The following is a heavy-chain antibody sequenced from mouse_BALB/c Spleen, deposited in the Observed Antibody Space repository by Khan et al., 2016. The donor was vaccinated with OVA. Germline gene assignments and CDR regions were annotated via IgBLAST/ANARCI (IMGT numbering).Heavy chain of an antibody. J-gene: IGHJ4*01. CDR1: GYTFTSYW. D-gene: IGHD1-1*01. V-gene: IGHV1S41*01. CDR3: ARSNYYGRSLYAMDY. Sequence: DLVKPGASVKLSCKASGYTFTSYWINWIKQRPGQGLEWIGRIAPGSGSTYSNEMFKGKATLTVDTSSSTAYIQLSSLSSEDSAVYCGARSNYYGRSLYAMDYWGQGTSVTVSS. CDR2: IAPGSGST.